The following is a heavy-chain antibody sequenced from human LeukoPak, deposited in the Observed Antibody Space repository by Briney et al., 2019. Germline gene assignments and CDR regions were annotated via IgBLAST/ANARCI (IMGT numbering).Heavy chain of an antibody. CDR1: GGSISSGGYY. V-gene: IGHV4-31*03. Sequence: PSQTLSLTCTVSGGSISSGGYYWSWIRQHPGRGLEWIGYIYNSGSTSYNPSLKSRVTILVDTSKNQFSLRLTSVAAADTAVYYCARVRYYDSSGYYPSYYFDYWGQGTLVTVSS. CDR2: IYNSGST. J-gene: IGHJ4*02. D-gene: IGHD3-22*01. CDR3: ARVRYYDSSGYYPSYYFDY.